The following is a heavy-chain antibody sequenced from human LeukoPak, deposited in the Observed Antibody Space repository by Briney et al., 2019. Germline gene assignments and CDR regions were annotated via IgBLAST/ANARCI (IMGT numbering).Heavy chain of an antibody. CDR3: ARKRGEDFDY. V-gene: IGHV3-33*01. Sequence: PGTSLRLSCAASGFVFSTYGMHWVRQAPGKGLEWVAVIWYDGSNKYYADSVKGRFTISRDNSKNTLYLQMNSLRAEDTAVYYCARKRGEDFDYWGQGTLVTVSS. CDR2: IWYDGSNK. D-gene: IGHD3-10*01. J-gene: IGHJ4*02. CDR1: GFVFSTYG.